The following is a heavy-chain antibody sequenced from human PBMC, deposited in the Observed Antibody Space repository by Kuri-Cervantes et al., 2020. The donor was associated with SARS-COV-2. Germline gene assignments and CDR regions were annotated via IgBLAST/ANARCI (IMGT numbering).Heavy chain of an antibody. CDR2: IYYSGST. V-gene: IGHV4-38-2*01. J-gene: IGHJ3*02. CDR1: GFTFSSYG. Sequence: GSLRLSCAASGFTFSSYGMHWVRQAPGKGLEWIGSIYYSGSTYYNPSLKSQVTISVDTSKDQFSLKLSSVTAADTAVYYCARGDYYGSGDAFDIWGQGTMVTVSS. CDR3: ARGDYYGSGDAFDI. D-gene: IGHD3-10*01.